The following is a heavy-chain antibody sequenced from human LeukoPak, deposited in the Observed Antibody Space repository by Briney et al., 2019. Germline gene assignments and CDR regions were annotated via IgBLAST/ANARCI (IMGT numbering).Heavy chain of an antibody. V-gene: IGHV4-59*01. CDR2: IYYSGNT. Sequence: PSETLSLTCTVSGGSISSYYWSWIRQPPGKGLEWIGYIYYSGNTNYNPSLKSRVTISVDTSKNQFSLKLSSVTAADTAVYYCARVARGIQYFDYWGQGTLVTVSS. CDR3: ARVARGIQYFDY. D-gene: IGHD6-13*01. J-gene: IGHJ4*02. CDR1: GGSISSYY.